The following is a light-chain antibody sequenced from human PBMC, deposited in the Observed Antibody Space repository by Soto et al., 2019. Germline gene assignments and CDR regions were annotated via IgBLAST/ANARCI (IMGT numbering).Light chain of an antibody. Sequence: EDVLTQSPGTLSLSPGDRATLSCRSSQSVTSKYLAWYQQRPGQAPRLVIYGASSMATGIPDRFSGSGSGTDFTLTISRLDPEDFAVYYCHLYGTSPLYTFGQGTRLESK. CDR1: QSVTSKY. J-gene: IGKJ2*01. V-gene: IGKV3-20*01. CDR2: GAS. CDR3: HLYGTSPLYT.